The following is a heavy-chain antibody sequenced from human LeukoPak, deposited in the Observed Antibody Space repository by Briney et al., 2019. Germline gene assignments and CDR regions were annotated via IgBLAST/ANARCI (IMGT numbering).Heavy chain of an antibody. Sequence: SETLSLTCAVYGGSFSDYYWSWIRQPPGKGLEWIGEINHSGSTNYNPSLKSRVTISVDTSKNQFSLELSSVTAADTAVYYCAGSIAARLGCWGQRTLVTVSS. CDR1: GGSFSDYY. D-gene: IGHD6-6*01. CDR3: AGSIAARLGC. V-gene: IGHV4-34*01. CDR2: INHSGST. J-gene: IGHJ4*02.